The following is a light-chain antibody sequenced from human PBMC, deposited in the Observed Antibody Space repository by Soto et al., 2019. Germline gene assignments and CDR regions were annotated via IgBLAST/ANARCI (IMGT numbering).Light chain of an antibody. V-gene: IGKV3D-15*01. Sequence: EIVMTQSPATLSVSPGERATLSCRASQSVSSNLAWYQQKPGQAPRLLIYAGSTRGAGTPARFSGSGSGTEFTLTISRLQSEDFAVYRRQQNNNWTAWTFGRGTKEDIK. CDR1: QSVSSN. CDR2: AGS. J-gene: IGKJ1*01. CDR3: QQNNNWTAWT.